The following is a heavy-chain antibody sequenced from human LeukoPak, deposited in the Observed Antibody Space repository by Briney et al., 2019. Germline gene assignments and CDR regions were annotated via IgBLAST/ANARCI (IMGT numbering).Heavy chain of an antibody. CDR1: GFTFSTYW. V-gene: IGHV3-7*01. Sequence: GGSLRLSCAASGFTFSTYWMSWVRQAPGKGLEWVANIKQDGSDKYYVDSVKGRFTISRDNAKNSLFLQMNSLRAEDTAVYYCAKDGQAHIVVVPAAAFDYWGQGTLVTVSS. CDR2: IKQDGSDK. D-gene: IGHD2-2*01. J-gene: IGHJ4*02. CDR3: AKDGQAHIVVVPAAAFDY.